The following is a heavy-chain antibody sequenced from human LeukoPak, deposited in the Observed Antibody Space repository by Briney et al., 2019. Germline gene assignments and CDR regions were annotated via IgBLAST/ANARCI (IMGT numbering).Heavy chain of an antibody. CDR1: GGSISNYY. CDR3: ARAGLRAAAGFDY. D-gene: IGHD6-13*01. Sequence: LSLTCTVSGGSISNYYWTWSRQPPGKGLEYVSAISSNGGSTYYADSVKGRFTTSRDNSKNTLYLQMSSLRSEDTAVYYCARAGLRAAAGFDYWGQGTLVTVSP. J-gene: IGHJ4*02. CDR2: ISSNGGST. V-gene: IGHV3-64*04.